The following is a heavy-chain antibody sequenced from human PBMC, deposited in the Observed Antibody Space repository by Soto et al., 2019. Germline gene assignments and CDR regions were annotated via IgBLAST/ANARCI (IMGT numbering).Heavy chain of an antibody. CDR1: GYTFTSYY. CDR3: ARQTGGIAAAGPLGEAYYYYGMDV. D-gene: IGHD6-13*01. J-gene: IGHJ6*02. CDR2: INPSGGST. V-gene: IGHV1-46*01. Sequence: GASVKVSCKASGYTFTSYYMHWVRRAPGQGLEWMGIINPSGGSTSYAQKFQGRVTMTRDTSTSTVYMELSSLRSEDTAVYYCARQTGGIAAAGPLGEAYYYYGMDVWGQGTTVTVSS.